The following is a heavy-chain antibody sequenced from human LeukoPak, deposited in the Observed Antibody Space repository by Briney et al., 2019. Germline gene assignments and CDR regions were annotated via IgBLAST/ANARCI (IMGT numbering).Heavy chain of an antibody. V-gene: IGHV3-30*03. Sequence: GRSLRLSCAASGFTFSSYGMHWVRQAPGKGLEWVAVISFDGTYKYYADSVKGRFTISRHSSQNTVYLQMNSLRAEDPAVYYCARAQYCGGGSCYSGTLGSWGQGTLVTVSS. J-gene: IGHJ5*02. CDR1: GFTFSSYG. D-gene: IGHD2-15*01. CDR3: ARAQYCGGGSCYSGTLGS. CDR2: ISFDGTYK.